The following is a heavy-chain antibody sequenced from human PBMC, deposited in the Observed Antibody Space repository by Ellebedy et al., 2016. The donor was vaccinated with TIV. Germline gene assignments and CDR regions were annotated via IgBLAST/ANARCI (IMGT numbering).Heavy chain of an antibody. J-gene: IGHJ5*02. V-gene: IGHV3-11*01. CDR1: GFIFSDYY. Sequence: GGSLRLSCAASGFIFSDYYMSWISQAPGKGLEWISYISSSGTPIYYANSVKGRFTISRDNAKNSLDLQMNSLRADDTAVYYCARDTRFIDQRHNWFDPWGQGAQVTVSS. CDR3: ARDTRFIDQRHNWFDP. CDR2: ISSSGTPI. D-gene: IGHD6-25*01.